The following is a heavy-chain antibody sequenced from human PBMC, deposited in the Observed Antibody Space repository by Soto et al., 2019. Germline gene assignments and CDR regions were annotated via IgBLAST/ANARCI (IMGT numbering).Heavy chain of an antibody. V-gene: IGHV3-23*01. D-gene: IGHD5-12*01. CDR3: AKDAVYNDGLWLVAN. CDR1: GFSFSRYA. CDR2: MTGSGGDI. Sequence: GGSLRLSCAASGFSFSRYAMMWVRQAPGKGQEWVAGMTGSGGDIRYADSVKGRFTISKDNSKNTLYLQMNSLRAEDTAIYYCAKDAVYNDGLWLVANWGQGTLVTVSS. J-gene: IGHJ4*02.